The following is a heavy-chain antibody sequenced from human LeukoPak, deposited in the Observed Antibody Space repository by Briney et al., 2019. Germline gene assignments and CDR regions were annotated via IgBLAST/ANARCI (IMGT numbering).Heavy chain of an antibody. V-gene: IGHV1-18*01. CDR1: GYTFIYYG. CDR3: ATGPSGYCSNASCYASDYYYYSMDV. CDR2: ISAYNRNT. J-gene: IGHJ6*02. D-gene: IGHD2-2*01. Sequence: ASVKVSCKASGYTFIYYGITWVRQAPGQGLEWMGWISAYNRNTNYAQKLQGRVTMTTDTSTTTAYMELRSLRSDDTAVYYCATGPSGYCSNASCYASDYYYYSMDVWGQGTTVTVSS.